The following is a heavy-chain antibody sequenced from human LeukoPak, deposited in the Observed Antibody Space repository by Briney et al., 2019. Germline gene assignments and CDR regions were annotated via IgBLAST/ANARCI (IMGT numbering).Heavy chain of an antibody. J-gene: IGHJ4*02. CDR3: ARVAAATTNPRFDY. V-gene: IGHV4-59*12. CDR1: GGSISSYY. Sequence: PSETLSLTCTVSGGSISSYYWSWIRQPPGKGLEWIGCIYYSGSTNYNPSLKSRATISVDTSKNQFSLELSSVTAADTAVYYCARVAAATTNPRFDYWGQGTLVTVSS. CDR2: IYYSGST. D-gene: IGHD5-24*01.